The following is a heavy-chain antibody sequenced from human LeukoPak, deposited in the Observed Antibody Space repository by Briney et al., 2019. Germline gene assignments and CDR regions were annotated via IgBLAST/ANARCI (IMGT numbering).Heavy chain of an antibody. Sequence: PSQTLSLTCTVSGGSISSGSYYWSWIRQPAGKGLEWIGRIYTSGNTNYNPSLKSRVTISVDTSKNQFSLKLSSVTAADTAAYYCARGSFSSWYSYDAFDIWGQGTMVIVSS. D-gene: IGHD6-13*01. CDR1: GGSISSGSYY. V-gene: IGHV4-61*02. J-gene: IGHJ3*02. CDR3: ARGSFSSWYSYDAFDI. CDR2: IYTSGNT.